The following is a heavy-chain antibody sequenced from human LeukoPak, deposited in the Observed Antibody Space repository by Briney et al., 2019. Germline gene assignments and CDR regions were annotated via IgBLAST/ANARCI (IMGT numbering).Heavy chain of an antibody. J-gene: IGHJ4*02. CDR2: ISSSGSTI. V-gene: IGHV3-48*03. CDR3: ARALDYYDSSGDTQVDY. CDR1: GFTFSSYE. D-gene: IGHD3-22*01. Sequence: RPGGSLRLSCAASGFTFSSYEMNWVRQAPGKGLEWVSYISSSGSTIYYADSVKGRFTISRDNAKNSLYLQMNSLRAEDTAVYYCARALDYYDSSGDTQVDYWGQGTLVTVSS.